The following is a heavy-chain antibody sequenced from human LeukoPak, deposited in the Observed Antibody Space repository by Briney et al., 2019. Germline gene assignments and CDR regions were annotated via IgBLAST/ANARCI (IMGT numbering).Heavy chain of an antibody. CDR3: ARASGSYYSAPLDY. D-gene: IGHD1-26*01. J-gene: IGHJ4*02. CDR2: IGTAGDT. V-gene: IGHV3-13*01. CDR1: GFTFSSYD. Sequence: TGGSLRLSCAASGFTFSSYDMHWVRQATGKGQEWVSAIGTAGDTYYPGSVKGRFTISRENAKNSLYLQMNSLRAEDTAVYYCARASGSYYSAPLDYWGQGTLVAVSS.